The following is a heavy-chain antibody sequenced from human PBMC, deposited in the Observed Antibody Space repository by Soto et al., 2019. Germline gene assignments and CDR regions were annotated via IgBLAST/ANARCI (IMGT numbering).Heavy chain of an antibody. D-gene: IGHD5-12*01. J-gene: IGHJ5*02. CDR2: IIPILGIA. CDR1: GGTFSSYT. V-gene: IGHV1-69*02. CDR3: AIGPIVATIRFWFDP. Sequence: ASVKVSCKASGGTFSSYTISWVRQAPGQGLEWMGRIIPILGIANYAQKFQGRVTITADKSTSTAYMELSSLRSEDTAVYYCAIGPIVATIRFWFDPCGQGTLVTVSA.